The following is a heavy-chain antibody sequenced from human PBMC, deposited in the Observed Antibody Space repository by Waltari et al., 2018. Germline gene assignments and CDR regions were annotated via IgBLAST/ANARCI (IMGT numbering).Heavy chain of an antibody. CDR3: TTMAFA. Sequence: EVHLVESGGGLVEPGGSLRPSGAASGIYFSEAWMNWVRQAPGKGLEWVGRIKRISDGGITNYAAPVNGRFTISRDDSKNTVFLQMNSLKIEDTAVYYCTTMAFAWGQGTLVTVSS. J-gene: IGHJ5*02. V-gene: IGHV3-15*07. CDR1: GIYFSEAW. CDR2: IKRISDGGIT. D-gene: IGHD3-10*01.